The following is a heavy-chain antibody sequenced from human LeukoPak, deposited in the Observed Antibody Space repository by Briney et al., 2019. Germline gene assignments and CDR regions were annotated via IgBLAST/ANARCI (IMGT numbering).Heavy chain of an antibody. CDR2: IWYDGSNK. CDR1: GFTFSRFG. CDR3: ARDYYYDSSGYWDYYFDY. J-gene: IGHJ4*02. D-gene: IGHD3-22*01. V-gene: IGHV3-33*01. Sequence: GGSLRLSCAASGFTFSRFGMHWVRQAPGNGLEWAAVIWYDGSNKYYADSVKGRFTISRDNSKNTLYLEMNSLRAEDTAVYYCARDYYYDSSGYWDYYFDYWGQGTLVSVYS.